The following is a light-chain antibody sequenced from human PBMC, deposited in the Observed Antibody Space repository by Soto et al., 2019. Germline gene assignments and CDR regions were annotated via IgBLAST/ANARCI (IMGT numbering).Light chain of an antibody. J-gene: IGLJ1*01. CDR3: SSYTNINTRACV. V-gene: IGLV2-14*01. CDR2: EVT. CDR1: SGDIGSYNR. Sequence: QSALTQPASVSGSPGQSITISCTGTSGDIGSYNRVSWYQQHPGKAPKLIIYEVTDRPSGVSNRFSGSKSGNTASLTISGLQAEVEAEYYCSSYTNINTRACVFGTGTKVT.